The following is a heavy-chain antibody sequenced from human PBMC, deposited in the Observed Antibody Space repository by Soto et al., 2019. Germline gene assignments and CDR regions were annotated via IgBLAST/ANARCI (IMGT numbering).Heavy chain of an antibody. Sequence: QVQLQESGPGLVKPSQTLSLTCTVSGGSISSGVYCWSWIRHHPRQGLGWSGYGYYSGSTYYNPSHKSRVTTSVDTSKTQFSVQLSSVTAAATAVYYCARRYGGNFGYWGQGTLVTVSS. CDR1: GGSISSGVYC. V-gene: IGHV4-31*03. CDR3: ARRYGGNFGY. D-gene: IGHD2-15*01. J-gene: IGHJ4*02. CDR2: GYYSGST.